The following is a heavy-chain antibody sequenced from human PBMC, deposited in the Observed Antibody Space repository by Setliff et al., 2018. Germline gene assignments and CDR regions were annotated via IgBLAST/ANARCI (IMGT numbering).Heavy chain of an antibody. CDR1: GGSFNVYF. Sequence: SETLSLTCAVYGGSFNVYFWSWIRQPPGKGLEWIGEISHSGSTNYNPSLKSRVTMSVDKSKNQFSLKLKSVTAADTAVYYCRFWRXYYKNDYWGQGTLVTVSS. CDR3: RFWRXYYKNDY. CDR2: ISHSGST. D-gene: IGHD3-3*01. J-gene: IGHJ4*02. V-gene: IGHV4-34*01.